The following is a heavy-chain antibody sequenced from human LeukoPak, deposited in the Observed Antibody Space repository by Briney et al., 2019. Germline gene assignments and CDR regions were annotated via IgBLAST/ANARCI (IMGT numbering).Heavy chain of an antibody. J-gene: IGHJ4*02. Sequence: SGGSLRLSCAASGFTVSSNYMSWVRQAPGKGLEWVSVIYSGGSTYYADSVKGRFTISRDNSKNTLYLQMNSLRAEDTAVYYCAKELRRNSITMVRGEDDYWGQGTLVTVSS. CDR1: GFTVSSNY. V-gene: IGHV3-53*01. CDR3: AKELRRNSITMVRGEDDY. D-gene: IGHD3-10*01. CDR2: IYSGGST.